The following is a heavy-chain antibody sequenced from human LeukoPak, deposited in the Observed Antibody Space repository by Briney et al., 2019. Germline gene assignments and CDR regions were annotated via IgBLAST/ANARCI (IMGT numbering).Heavy chain of an antibody. J-gene: IGHJ5*02. CDR3: ARGGSYSSGWYVWFDP. Sequence: SQTLSLTCAISGDSVSSNGAAWNWIRQSPSRGLEWLGRTYYRSKWYNDYAVSVKSRITINPDTSKNQFSLQLNSVTPEDTAVYYCARGGSYSSGWYVWFDPWGQGTLVTVSS. D-gene: IGHD6-19*01. CDR2: TYYRSKWYN. CDR1: GDSVSSNGAA. V-gene: IGHV6-1*01.